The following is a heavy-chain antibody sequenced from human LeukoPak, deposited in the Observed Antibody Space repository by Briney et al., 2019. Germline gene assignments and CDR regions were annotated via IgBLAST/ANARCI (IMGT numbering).Heavy chain of an antibody. Sequence: PGRSLGLSCAASGFTFSSYGMHWVRQAPGKGLEWVAVISYDGSNKYYADSVKGRFTISRDNSKNTLYLQMNSLRAEDTAVYYCAKDRSYVDTVYFDYWGQGTLVTVSS. V-gene: IGHV3-30*18. J-gene: IGHJ4*02. CDR1: GFTFSSYG. CDR3: AKDRSYVDTVYFDY. D-gene: IGHD5-18*01. CDR2: ISYDGSNK.